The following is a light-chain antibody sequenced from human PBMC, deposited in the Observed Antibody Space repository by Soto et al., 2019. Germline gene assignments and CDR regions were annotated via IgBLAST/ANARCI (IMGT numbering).Light chain of an antibody. CDR3: QQYGSSPFT. V-gene: IGKV3-20*01. Sequence: EIVLTQSPGTLSLSPGETATLSCRASQSVSSSYLAWYQQKPGQAPRLIIYGASSRATGIPDRFSSSGSGTDFTLTISRLEPEDFAVYYCQQYGSSPFTFGGGTKVAIK. CDR2: GAS. CDR1: QSVSSSY. J-gene: IGKJ4*01.